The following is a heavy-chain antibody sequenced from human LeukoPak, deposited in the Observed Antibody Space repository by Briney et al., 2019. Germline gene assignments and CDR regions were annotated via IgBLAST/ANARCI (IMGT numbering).Heavy chain of an antibody. D-gene: IGHD6-19*01. CDR1: GGSISSGSYY. J-gene: IGHJ4*02. CDR2: IYHSGST. CDR3: ARVSGWGDLDY. Sequence: SQTLSLTCTVSGGSISSGSYYWGWIRQPPGKGLEWIGSIYHSGSTYYNPSLKSRVTISVDTSKNQFSLKLSSVTAADTAVYYCARVSGWGDLDYWGQGTLVTVSS. V-gene: IGHV4-39*07.